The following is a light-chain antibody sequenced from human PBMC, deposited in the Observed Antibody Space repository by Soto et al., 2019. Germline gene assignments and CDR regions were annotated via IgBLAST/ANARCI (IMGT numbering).Light chain of an antibody. J-gene: IGKJ4*01. V-gene: IGKV1-5*03. CDR1: QSISSW. Sequence: DIQMTQSPSTLSAFVGDRVTITCRASQSISSWLAWYQQKPGKAPNLLIYKASSLESGVPSRFSGSGSGTEFTLTISSLQPDDSATYYCQQYDSYCTFGGGTKVDIK. CDR3: QQYDSYCT. CDR2: KAS.